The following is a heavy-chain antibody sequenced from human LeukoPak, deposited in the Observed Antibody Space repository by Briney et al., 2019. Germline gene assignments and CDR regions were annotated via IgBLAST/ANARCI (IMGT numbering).Heavy chain of an antibody. V-gene: IGHV4-59*08. J-gene: IGHJ4*02. Sequence: KSSETLSLTCTVSGDSISGNYWTWIRQPPGKGLEWIGYIYYSGSTNYNASLKRRVTISVDTSKNQLSLKLSSASAADTAVYYCARLGDGDNLRYFDYWGQGTLVTVSS. CDR2: IYYSGST. D-gene: IGHD5-24*01. CDR3: ARLGDGDNLRYFDY. CDR1: GDSISGNY.